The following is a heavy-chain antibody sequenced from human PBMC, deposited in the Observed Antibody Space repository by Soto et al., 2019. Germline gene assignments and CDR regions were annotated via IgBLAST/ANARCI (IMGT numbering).Heavy chain of an antibody. D-gene: IGHD6-13*01. J-gene: IGHJ6*02. CDR3: ARQVSSSGYYGMDV. V-gene: IGHV4-61*01. CDR1: GGSFSSGSYY. Sequence: PSETLSLTCTVSGGSFSSGSYYWSWTQQPPGKGLEWIGYIYYSGSTNYNPSLKSRVTISVDTSKNQFSLKLSSVTAADTAVYYCARQVSSSGYYGMDVWGQGTTVTVSS. CDR2: IYYSGST.